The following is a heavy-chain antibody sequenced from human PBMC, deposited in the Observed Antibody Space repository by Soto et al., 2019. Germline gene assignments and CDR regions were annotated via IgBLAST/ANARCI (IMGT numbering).Heavy chain of an antibody. CDR2: IYWDDDR. Sequence: QVTLKEAGPTLLKPTQTLTLTCTFSGFSLSTSGMGVGWIRQPPGKALEWLALIYWDDDRRHSPSLKSRLTITKDTSKNQVVLTMTNMDPVDTATYYCARRYYDTLTGVPYYFDYWGQGTLVTVSS. CDR1: GFSLSTSGMG. V-gene: IGHV2-5*02. D-gene: IGHD3-9*01. CDR3: ARRYYDTLTGVPYYFDY. J-gene: IGHJ4*02.